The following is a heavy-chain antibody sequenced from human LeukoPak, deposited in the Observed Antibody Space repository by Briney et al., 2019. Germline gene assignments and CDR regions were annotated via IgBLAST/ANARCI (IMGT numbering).Heavy chain of an antibody. J-gene: IGHJ4*02. CDR1: GFTFSSYA. Sequence: GGSLRLSCAASGFTFSSYAMSWVRQAPGKGLEWVSAISSSGGSTYYADSVKGRFTISRDNSKNTLYLQMNSLRAEDTAVYYCANQLDGYNSFDYWGQGALVTVSS. V-gene: IGHV3-23*01. CDR3: ANQLDGYNSFDY. D-gene: IGHD5-24*01. CDR2: ISSSGGST.